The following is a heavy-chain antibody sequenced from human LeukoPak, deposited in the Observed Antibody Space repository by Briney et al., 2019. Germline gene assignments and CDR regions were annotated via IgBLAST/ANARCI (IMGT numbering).Heavy chain of an antibody. CDR3: AKVRFPATVTTPPDY. CDR2: ISYDGSNK. D-gene: IGHD4-11*01. J-gene: IGHJ4*02. V-gene: IGHV3-30*18. Sequence: PGRSLRLSCAASGFTFSSYGMHWVRQAPVKGLEWVALISYDGSNKYYADSVKGRFTISRDNSKNTLYLQMNSLRAEDTAVYYCAKVRFPATVTTPPDYWGQGTLVTVSS. CDR1: GFTFSSYG.